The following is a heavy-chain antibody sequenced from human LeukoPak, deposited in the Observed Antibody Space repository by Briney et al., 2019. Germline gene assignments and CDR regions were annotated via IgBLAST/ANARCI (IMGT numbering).Heavy chain of an antibody. CDR1: GFTFSDFE. J-gene: IGHJ4*02. D-gene: IGHD6-19*01. CDR2: ISSSGKTI. V-gene: IGHV3-48*03. Sequence: PGGSLRLSCAASGFTFSDFEMSWVRQAPGKGLEWVSYISSSGKTIYYADSVKGRFTISRDNAKNSLYLQMNSLRAEDTAVYYCARDQRTAGDFDYWGQGTLVTVSS. CDR3: ARDQRTAGDFDY.